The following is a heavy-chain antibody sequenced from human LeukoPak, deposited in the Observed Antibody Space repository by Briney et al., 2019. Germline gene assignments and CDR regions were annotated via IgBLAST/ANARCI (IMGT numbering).Heavy chain of an antibody. V-gene: IGHV4-34*01. CDR2: INHSGST. J-gene: IGHJ5*02. CDR1: GGSFSGYY. Sequence: PSETLSLTCAVYGGSFSGYYWSWIRQPPGKGLEWIGEINHSGSTNYNPSLKSRVTISVDTSKNQFSLKLSSVTAADTAVYYCARGVDIVVVVAARSDWFDPWGQGTLVTVSS. CDR3: ARGVDIVVVVAARSDWFDP. D-gene: IGHD2-15*01.